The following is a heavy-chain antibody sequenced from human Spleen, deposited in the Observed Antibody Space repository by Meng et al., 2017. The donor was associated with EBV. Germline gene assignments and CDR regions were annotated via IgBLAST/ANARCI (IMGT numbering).Heavy chain of an antibody. V-gene: IGHV4-30-4*01. CDR2: IYHNGDT. J-gene: IGHJ4*02. CDR3: ASGSGGNFDF. CDR1: GGSISSGTYS. D-gene: IGHD3-16*01. Sequence: QVQLQESGPGLVKPSQTLSLTCSVSGGSISSGTYSWSWIRQPPGRGLEWIGYIYHNGDTYYSPSLQSRLTISVDTSKNQFSLKMSSVTAADTAVYFCASGSGGNFDFWGQGTLVTVSS.